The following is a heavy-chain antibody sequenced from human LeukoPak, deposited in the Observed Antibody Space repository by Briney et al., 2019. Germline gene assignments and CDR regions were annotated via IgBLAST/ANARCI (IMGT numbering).Heavy chain of an antibody. J-gene: IGHJ5*02. D-gene: IGHD3-10*01. Sequence: SVKVSCKASGGTFSSYAISWVRQAPGQGLEWMGRIIPIFGIANYAQKFQGRVTITADKSTSTAYMELSSLRSEDTAVYYCARAIYYGSGSYYRPDWFDPWGQGTLVTVSS. CDR1: GGTFSSYA. CDR3: ARAIYYGSGSYYRPDWFDP. V-gene: IGHV1-69*04. CDR2: IIPIFGIA.